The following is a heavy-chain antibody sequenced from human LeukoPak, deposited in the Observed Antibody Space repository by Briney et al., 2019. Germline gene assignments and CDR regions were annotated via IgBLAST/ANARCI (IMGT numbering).Heavy chain of an antibody. Sequence: GGSLRLSCAASGFTFSIYSMNWVRQAPGKGLEWVSSIRSNSSYISYADSVKGRFTISRDNAKNSLYLQMISPRAEDTAVYYCARDLSGAVTVGMDVWGQGTTVTVSS. J-gene: IGHJ6*02. V-gene: IGHV3-21*01. CDR3: ARDLSGAVTVGMDV. D-gene: IGHD4-17*01. CDR2: IRSNSSYI. CDR1: GFTFSIYS.